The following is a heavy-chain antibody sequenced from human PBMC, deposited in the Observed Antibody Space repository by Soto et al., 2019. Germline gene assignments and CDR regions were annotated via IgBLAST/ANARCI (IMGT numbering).Heavy chain of an antibody. Sequence: EVQLVETGGDVIQPGASLRLSCAASGFSVTASNMNWVRQAPGKGLEWVSVIFGADETYYADSERGRFTISRDKSKNTVYLQMDSLGTEETALYYCARGGFDWGQGSLVTVSS. CDR3: ARGGFD. CDR2: IFGADET. J-gene: IGHJ4*02. D-gene: IGHD3-16*01. V-gene: IGHV3-53*02. CDR1: GFSVTASN.